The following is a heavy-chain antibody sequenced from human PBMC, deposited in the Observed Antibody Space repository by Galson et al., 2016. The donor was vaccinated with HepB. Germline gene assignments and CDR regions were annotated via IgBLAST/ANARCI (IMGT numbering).Heavy chain of an antibody. CDR1: GFTVSSNY. Sequence: SLRLSCAASGFTVSSNYMSWVRQAPGKGPEWVAVVYSGGSTFYADSVKGRFTISRDDSRNTIYLQMTSPRVEDTAIYYCAREPWGRGWPHWGQGTLVTVSS. CDR2: VYSGGST. CDR3: AREPWGRGWPH. D-gene: IGHD6-19*01. V-gene: IGHV3-53*01. J-gene: IGHJ4*02.